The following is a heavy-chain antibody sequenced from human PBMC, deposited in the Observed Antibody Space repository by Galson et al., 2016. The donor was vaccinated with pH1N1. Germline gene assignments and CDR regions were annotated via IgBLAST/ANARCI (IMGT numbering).Heavy chain of an antibody. J-gene: IGHJ4*02. CDR2: IIPIFGTA. CDR1: GGIFNNYG. CDR3: ARYDYGDYVGYFDS. Sequence: SVKVSCKASGGIFNNYGISWVRQAPGQGLEWMGGIIPIFGTANYAQNFQGRVTITADASTSTAYMELSSLRSEDTAVYYCARYDYGDYVGYFDSWGQGTLVTVSS. D-gene: IGHD4-17*01. V-gene: IGHV1-69*13.